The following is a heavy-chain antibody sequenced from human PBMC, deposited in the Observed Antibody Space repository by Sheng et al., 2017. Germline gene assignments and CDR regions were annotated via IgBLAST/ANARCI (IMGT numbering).Heavy chain of an antibody. CDR3: AREGEAQRSYSGSGSYPFDY. D-gene: IGHD3-10*01. V-gene: IGHV3-33*01. Sequence: QVQLVESGGGVVQPGRSLRLSCATSGFTFSSYDMHWVRQAPGKGLEWVAVIWYDGNTKYYADSVKGRFTTSRDSSKNMLWLQMNSLRVEDTAVYYCAREGEAQRSYSGSGSYPFDYWAKERWSPSPQ. CDR1: GFTFSSYD. CDR2: IWYDGNTK. J-gene: IGHJ4*01.